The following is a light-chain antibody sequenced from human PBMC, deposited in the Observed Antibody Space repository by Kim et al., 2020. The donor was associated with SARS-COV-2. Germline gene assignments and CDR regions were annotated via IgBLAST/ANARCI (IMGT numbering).Light chain of an antibody. V-gene: IGKV3-15*01. CDR2: EAS. Sequence: EVVMTQSPDTLSVSPGERATLSCTASQSVRSNLAWYQQKPGRAPRLLISEASTRATGIPARFSGGGSGTDFTLTISSLQSEDFAVYYCQKYDKWPRTFGQGTKVDIK. CDR1: QSVRSN. J-gene: IGKJ1*01. CDR3: QKYDKWPRT.